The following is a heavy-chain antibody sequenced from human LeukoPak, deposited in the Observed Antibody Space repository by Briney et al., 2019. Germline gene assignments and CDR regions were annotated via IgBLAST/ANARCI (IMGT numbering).Heavy chain of an antibody. D-gene: IGHD1-26*01. J-gene: IGHJ4*02. V-gene: IGHV1-18*01. CDR3: ARGERHHEKWELSYYFDY. CDR2: ISAYNGNT. CDR1: GYTFTSYG. Sequence: GASVKVSCKASGYTFTSYGISWVRQAPGQGLEWMGWISAYNGNTNYAQKLQGRVTMTTDTSTSTAYMELRSLRSDDTAVYYCARGERHHEKWELSYYFDYWGQGTLVTVSS.